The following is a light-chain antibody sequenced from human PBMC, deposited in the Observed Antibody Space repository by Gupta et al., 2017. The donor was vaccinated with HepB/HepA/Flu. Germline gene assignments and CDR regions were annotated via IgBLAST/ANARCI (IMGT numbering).Light chain of an antibody. CDR2: AAS. CDR3: QQANSFPYT. CDR1: QGSSTS. Sequence: DIPMTQSPSSVSASVGDRVTFTCRASQGSSTSLAWYQQIPGKAPELLIYAASSLQSGVPLRFSGSGSGTDFTLTISSLQPEDFATYYCQQANSFPYTFGQGTKLEIK. J-gene: IGKJ2*01. V-gene: IGKV1-12*01.